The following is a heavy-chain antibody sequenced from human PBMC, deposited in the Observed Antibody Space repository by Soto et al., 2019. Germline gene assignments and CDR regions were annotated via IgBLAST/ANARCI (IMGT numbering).Heavy chain of an antibody. CDR3: AKGGYSGYDLKGGFDY. D-gene: IGHD5-12*01. Sequence: QVQLVESGGGVVQPGRSLRLSCAASGFTFSSYGMHWVRQAPGKGLEWVAVISYDGSNKYYADSVKGRFTISRDNSKNTLYVQMNSLRAEDTAVYYCAKGGYSGYDLKGGFDYWGQGTLVTVSS. CDR2: ISYDGSNK. J-gene: IGHJ4*02. V-gene: IGHV3-30*18. CDR1: GFTFSSYG.